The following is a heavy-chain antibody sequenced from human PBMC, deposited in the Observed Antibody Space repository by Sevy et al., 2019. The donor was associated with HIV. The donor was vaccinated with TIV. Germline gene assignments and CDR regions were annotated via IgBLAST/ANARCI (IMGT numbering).Heavy chain of an antibody. CDR3: ARDLPPSATTVAHFDC. V-gene: IGHV3-48*03. CDR1: GFTFSSYE. CDR2: ISNSGTTK. J-gene: IGHJ4*02. D-gene: IGHD4-17*01. Sequence: GGSLRLSCAASGFTFSSYEMNWVRQAPGKGLEWVSYISNSGTTKYYSDSVKGRFTISRDNARNSLYLQMHSLRAEATAVYYCARDLPPSATTVAHFDCWGQGTLVTVSS.